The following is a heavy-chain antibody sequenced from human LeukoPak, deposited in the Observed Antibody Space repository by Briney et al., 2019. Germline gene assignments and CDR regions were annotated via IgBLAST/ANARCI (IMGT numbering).Heavy chain of an antibody. V-gene: IGHV4-39*01. CDR2: IYYSGST. D-gene: IGHD3-3*01. Sequence: SETLSLTCTVSGGSISSSSYYWGWIRQPPGKGLEWIGSIYYSGSTYYNPSLKSRVTISVDTSKNQFSLKLSSVTAADTAVYYCARRLRATGYDFWSGYYAFDIWGQGTMVTVSS. J-gene: IGHJ3*02. CDR3: ARRLRATGYDFWSGYYAFDI. CDR1: GGSISSSSYY.